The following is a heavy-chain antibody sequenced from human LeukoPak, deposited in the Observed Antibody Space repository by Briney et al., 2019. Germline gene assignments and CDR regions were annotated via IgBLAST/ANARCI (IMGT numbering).Heavy chain of an antibody. CDR1: GFTFNNYA. D-gene: IGHD4-17*01. V-gene: IGHV3-23*01. CDR2: ISGSGGTT. J-gene: IGHJ2*01. CDR3: ARDLGWDGDYRYFDL. Sequence: AGSLRLSCAASGFTFNNYAMTWVRQAPGKGLEWVSAISGSGGTTLYADSVKGRFTISRDNSKSTLYLQMNSLRAEATAVYYCARDLGWDGDYRYFDLWGRGTLVTVSS.